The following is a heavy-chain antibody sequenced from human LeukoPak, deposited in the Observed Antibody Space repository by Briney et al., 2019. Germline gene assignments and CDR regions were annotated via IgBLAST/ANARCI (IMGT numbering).Heavy chain of an antibody. CDR3: ASLCSGGSCYLESGWFDP. CDR2: IYHSGST. D-gene: IGHD2-15*01. J-gene: IGHJ5*02. CDR1: GYSIRSGYY. Sequence: SETLSLTCAVSGYSIRSGYYWGWIRQPPGKGLEWIGSIYHSGSTYYSPSLKSRVTISVDTSKNQFSLKLSSVTAADTAVYYCASLCSGGSCYLESGWFDPWGQGTLVTVSS. V-gene: IGHV4-38-2*01.